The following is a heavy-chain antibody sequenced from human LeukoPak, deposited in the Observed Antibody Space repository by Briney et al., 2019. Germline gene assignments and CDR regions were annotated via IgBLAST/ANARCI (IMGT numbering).Heavy chain of an antibody. D-gene: IGHD5-18*01. Sequence: ASVKVSCKASGDTFSSYDINWVRQAAGQGLEWMGWMNIHSVNTGYSQNFQGRVTLTWNTSISTAYMELSSLTSEDTAVYYCASMVKFDAFDIWGQGTMVTVSS. CDR1: GDTFSSYD. CDR3: ASMVKFDAFDI. CDR2: MNIHSVNT. J-gene: IGHJ3*02. V-gene: IGHV1-8*03.